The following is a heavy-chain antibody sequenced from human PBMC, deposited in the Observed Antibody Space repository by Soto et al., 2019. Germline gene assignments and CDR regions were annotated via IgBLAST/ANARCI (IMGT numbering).Heavy chain of an antibody. CDR2: IYYTWST. Sequence: SETLSLTCSVSGGSIRGYYWTWIRQPPGKGLEWLGYIYYTWSTKYNPSLKSRVTISADTSNNQLFLKLSSATAADTAVYYCAREVSSYGSTYFDHWGQGTLVTVSS. V-gene: IGHV4-59*01. CDR1: GGSIRGYY. CDR3: AREVSSYGSTYFDH. J-gene: IGHJ4*02. D-gene: IGHD5-18*01.